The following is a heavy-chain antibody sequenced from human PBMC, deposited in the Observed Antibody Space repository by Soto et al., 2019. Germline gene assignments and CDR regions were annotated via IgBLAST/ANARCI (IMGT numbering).Heavy chain of an antibody. Sequence: QVALQQWGAGLLKPSQTLSLTCAVYGESFNDYFWTWIRQSPGGGLEWLAEVHHTGTSYYNPSLKSRLAVSVDTSRNQFSLNLTSLTAPDTATYYCARRKDSSRYFYGMDVWGQGTTVVVSS. D-gene: IGHD6-13*01. J-gene: IGHJ6*02. CDR2: VHHTGTS. CDR1: GESFNDYF. V-gene: IGHV4-34*02. CDR3: ARRKDSSRYFYGMDV.